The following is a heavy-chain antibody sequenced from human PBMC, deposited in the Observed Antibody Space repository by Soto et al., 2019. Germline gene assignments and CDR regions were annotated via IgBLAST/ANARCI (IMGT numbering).Heavy chain of an antibody. Sequence: GGSLRLSCAASGFTFSGSAMHWVRQASGKGLEWVGRIRSKANSYATAYAASVKGRFTISRDDSKNTADLQMNSLKTEDTAVYDCARIAAAGIDHWGQGMLVTVSS. CDR2: IRSKANSYAT. D-gene: IGHD6-13*01. J-gene: IGHJ4*02. V-gene: IGHV3-73*01. CDR1: GFTFSGSA. CDR3: ARIAAAGIDH.